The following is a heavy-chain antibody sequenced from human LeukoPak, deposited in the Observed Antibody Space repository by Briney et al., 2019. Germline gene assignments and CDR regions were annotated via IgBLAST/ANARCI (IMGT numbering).Heavy chain of an antibody. Sequence: ASVKVSCKASGYIFTGYYMHWVRQAPGQGLEWMGWINPNSGGTDYAQKFQGRVTMTRDTSISTVYIELSGLTSDDTAMYYCARDASRTAAPDDYWGQGTLVTVSS. D-gene: IGHD2-2*01. CDR1: GYIFTGYY. CDR3: ARDASRTAAPDDY. V-gene: IGHV1-2*02. CDR2: INPNSGGT. J-gene: IGHJ4*02.